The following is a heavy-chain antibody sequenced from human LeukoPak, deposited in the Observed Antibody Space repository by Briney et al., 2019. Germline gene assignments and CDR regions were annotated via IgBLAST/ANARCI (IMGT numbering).Heavy chain of an antibody. CDR3: AKGVVRTGSSTRVDY. D-gene: IGHD3-10*01. Sequence: GGSLRLSCAASGFTFSSYAMHWVRQAPGKGLEWVAVISYDGSNKYYADSVKGRFTISRDNSKNTLYLQMNSLRAEDTAVYYCAKGVVRTGSSTRVDYWGQGTLVTVSS. CDR1: GFTFSSYA. CDR2: ISYDGSNK. V-gene: IGHV3-30-3*01. J-gene: IGHJ4*02.